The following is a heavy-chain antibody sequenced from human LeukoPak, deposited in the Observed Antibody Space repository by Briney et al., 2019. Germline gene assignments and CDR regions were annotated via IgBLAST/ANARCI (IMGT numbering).Heavy chain of an antibody. J-gene: IGHJ4*02. CDR1: GGSISSSSYY. D-gene: IGHD1-1*01. CDR2: IYYSGST. CDR3: ARESILPSNTTFYFDY. V-gene: IGHV4-39*07. Sequence: KPSETLSLTCTVSGGSISSSSYYWGWIRQPPGKGLEWIGSIYYSGSTYYNPSLKSRVTISVDTSKNQFSLKLSSVTAADTAVYYCARESILPSNTTFYFDYWGQGTLVTVSS.